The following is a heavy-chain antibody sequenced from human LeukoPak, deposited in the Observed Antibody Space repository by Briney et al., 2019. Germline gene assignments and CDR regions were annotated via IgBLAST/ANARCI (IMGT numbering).Heavy chain of an antibody. D-gene: IGHD3-10*01. CDR3: ARSGLSFDP. J-gene: IGHJ5*02. CDR2: IYHSGST. Sequence: PSETLSLTCAVSGGSISSGGSSWSWIRQPPGKGLEWIGYIYHSGSTYYNPSLKSRVTISVDRSKNQFSLKLSSVTAADTAVYYCARSGLSFDPWGQGTLATVSS. V-gene: IGHV4-30-2*01. CDR1: GGSISSGGSS.